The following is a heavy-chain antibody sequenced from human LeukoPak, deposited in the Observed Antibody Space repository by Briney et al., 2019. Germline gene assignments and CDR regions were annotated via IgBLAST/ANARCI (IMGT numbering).Heavy chain of an antibody. D-gene: IGHD6-19*01. J-gene: IGHJ3*02. CDR3: AVIAVAGTVAFDI. CDR2: ISAYNGNT. V-gene: IGHV1-18*01. Sequence: ASVKVSCKASGYTFTNYGISWVRQAPGQGLEWMGWISAYNGNTNYAQKLQGRVTMTTDTSASTAYMELRSLMSDDTAVYYCAVIAVAGTVAFDIWGQGTMVTVSS. CDR1: GYTFTNYG.